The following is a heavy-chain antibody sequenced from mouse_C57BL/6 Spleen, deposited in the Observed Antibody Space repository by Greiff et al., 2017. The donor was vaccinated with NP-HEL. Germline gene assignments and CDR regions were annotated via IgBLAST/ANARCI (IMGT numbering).Heavy chain of an antibody. J-gene: IGHJ2*01. Sequence: VQLQQSGAELVKPGASVKMSCKASGYTFTSYWITWVKQRPGQGLEWIGDIYPGSGSTNYNEKFKSKATLTVDTSSSTADMQLSSLTSEDSAVYYWARFGTTVVATDYWGQGTTLTVSS. V-gene: IGHV1-55*01. D-gene: IGHD1-1*01. CDR2: IYPGSGST. CDR3: ARFGTTVVATDY. CDR1: GYTFTSYW.